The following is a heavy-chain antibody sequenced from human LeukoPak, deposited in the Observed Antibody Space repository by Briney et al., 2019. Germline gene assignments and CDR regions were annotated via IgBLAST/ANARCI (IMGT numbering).Heavy chain of an antibody. D-gene: IGHD3-3*01. Sequence: GGSLRLSCAAPGFTFSTYWMTWVRQAPGKGLEWVANIKQDGGEKFYVDSVKGRFTISRDNAKNSLYLQMNSLRAEDTAVYYCARDRNTDFWSGYYTNYFDYWGQGTLVTVSS. V-gene: IGHV3-7*01. J-gene: IGHJ4*02. CDR1: GFTFSTYW. CDR2: IKQDGGEK. CDR3: ARDRNTDFWSGYYTNYFDY.